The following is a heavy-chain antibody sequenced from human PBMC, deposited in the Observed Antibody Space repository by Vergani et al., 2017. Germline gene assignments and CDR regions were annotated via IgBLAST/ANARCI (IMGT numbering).Heavy chain of an antibody. Sequence: QVQLVESGGGLVKPGGSLRLSCAASGFTFSDYYMSWIRQAPGKGLEWVSYISSSSSYTNYADSVKGRFTISRDNAKNSLYLQMNSLRAEDTGVYYCARGRRYSSSWYGDFDYWGQGTLVTVSS. CDR2: ISSSSSYT. CDR3: ARGRRYSSSWYGDFDY. J-gene: IGHJ4*02. CDR1: GFTFSDYY. D-gene: IGHD6-13*01. V-gene: IGHV3-11*05.